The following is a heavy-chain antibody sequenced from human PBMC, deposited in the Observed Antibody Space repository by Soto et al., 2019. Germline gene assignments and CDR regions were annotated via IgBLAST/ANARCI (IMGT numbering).Heavy chain of an antibody. CDR2: INLSGST. Sequence: SETLSLTCAVYGGSFSGYYWSWIRQPPGKGLEWIGEINLSGSTNYNPSLKSRVTISVDTSKNQFSLKLSSVTAADTAVYYCARGRVVIRYYYYYGMDVWGQGTTVTVSS. D-gene: IGHD3-3*01. V-gene: IGHV4-34*01. CDR3: ARGRVVIRYYYYYGMDV. CDR1: GGSFSGYY. J-gene: IGHJ6*02.